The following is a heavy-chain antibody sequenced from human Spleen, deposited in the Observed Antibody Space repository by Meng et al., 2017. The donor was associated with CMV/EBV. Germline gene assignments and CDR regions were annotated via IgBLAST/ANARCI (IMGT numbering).Heavy chain of an antibody. Sequence: GESLKISCAASGFTFSTYAMSWVRQAPGKGLEWVSGISGSGGTTFYADSLKGRFTVSRDNSRNTLYLQMNTLRDEDTAVYYCAKENSGSPAGLNTRLDPWGQGTLVTVSS. J-gene: IGHJ5*02. CDR1: GFTFSTYA. D-gene: IGHD3-10*01. CDR3: AKENSGSPAGLNTRLDP. V-gene: IGHV3-23*01. CDR2: ISGSGGTT.